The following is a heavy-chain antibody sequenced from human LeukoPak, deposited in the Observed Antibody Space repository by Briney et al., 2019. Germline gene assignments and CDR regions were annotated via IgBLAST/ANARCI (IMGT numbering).Heavy chain of an antibody. CDR3: TSPVATTNDD. J-gene: IGHJ4*02. Sequence: GGSLRLSCAASGFTFNNAWMNWVRQAPGKGLEWVGRVKTRTDGESTDHSAPVRGRFIISRDDSKNPLYLQINSLMTEDTAVYYCTSPVATTNDDWGQGTLVTVSS. CDR1: GFTFNNAW. D-gene: IGHD5-24*01. CDR2: VKTRTDGEST. V-gene: IGHV3-15*01.